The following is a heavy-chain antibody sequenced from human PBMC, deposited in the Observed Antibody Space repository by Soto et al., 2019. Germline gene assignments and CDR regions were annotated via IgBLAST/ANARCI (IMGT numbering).Heavy chain of an antibody. D-gene: IGHD2-2*02. V-gene: IGHV3-21*01. CDR1: GFTFSSYS. CDR2: ISSSSSYI. CDR3: ARVISNTGYNWFDP. J-gene: IGHJ5*02. Sequence: GGSLRLSCAASGFTFSSYSMNWVRQAPGKGLEWVSSISSSSSYIYYADSVKGRFTISRDNAKNSLYLQMNSLRAEDTAVYYCARVISNTGYNWFDPWGQGTLVTVSS.